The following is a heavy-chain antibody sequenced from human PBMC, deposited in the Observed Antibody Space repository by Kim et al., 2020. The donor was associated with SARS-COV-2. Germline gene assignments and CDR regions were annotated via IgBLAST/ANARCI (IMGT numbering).Heavy chain of an antibody. V-gene: IGHV3-74*01. D-gene: IGHD6-19*01. J-gene: IGHJ4*02. Sequence: NYADSVGGRFTITRDNTENTLFLQMKSLTAEGTALYYCARDLSGAAGYWGQGTLVTVSS. CDR3: ARDLSGAAGY.